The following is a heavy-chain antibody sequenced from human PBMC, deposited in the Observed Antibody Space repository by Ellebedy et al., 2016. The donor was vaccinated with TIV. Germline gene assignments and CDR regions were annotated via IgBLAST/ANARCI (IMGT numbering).Heavy chain of an antibody. CDR3: ARGAAVGATSNY. J-gene: IGHJ4*02. CDR2: IHYSGST. Sequence: SETLSLTXTVSLGSISSHYWTWIRQPPGKGLEWIGYIHYSGSTNYNPSLKSRVTISVDTSKNQFSLKLSSVTAADTAVYHCARGAAVGATSNYWGQGTLVTVSS. D-gene: IGHD1-26*01. CDR1: LGSISSHY. V-gene: IGHV4-59*11.